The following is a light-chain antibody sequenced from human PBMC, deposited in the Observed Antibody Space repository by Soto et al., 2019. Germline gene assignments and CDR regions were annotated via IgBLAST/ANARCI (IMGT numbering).Light chain of an antibody. J-gene: IGLJ1*01. CDR2: DVT. V-gene: IGLV2-14*01. CDR1: SSDVGGYNY. Sequence: QSALTQPASVSGSPGQSIAISCTGTSSDVGGYNYVSWYQQYPGKAPKLIIFDVTNRPSGVSDRFSGSKPGSTASLTISGLQADDEADYYCTSFAGSGTYVFGTGTKVTIL. CDR3: TSFAGSGTYV.